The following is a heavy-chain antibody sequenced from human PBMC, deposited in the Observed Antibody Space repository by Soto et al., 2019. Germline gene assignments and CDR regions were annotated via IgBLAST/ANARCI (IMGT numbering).Heavy chain of an antibody. CDR3: ARDRTTDYYYYGMDV. J-gene: IGHJ6*02. V-gene: IGHV1-2*02. D-gene: IGHD2-2*01. Sequence: ASVKVSCKASGYTFTGYYMHWVRQAPGQGLEWVGWINPNSGGTNYAQKFQGRVTMTRDTSISTAYMELSRLRSDDTAVYYCARDRTTDYYYYGMDVWGQGTTVTVSS. CDR2: INPNSGGT. CDR1: GYTFTGYY.